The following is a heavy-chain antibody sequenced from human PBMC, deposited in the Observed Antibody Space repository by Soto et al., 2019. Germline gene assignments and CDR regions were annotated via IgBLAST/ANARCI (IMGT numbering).Heavy chain of an antibody. CDR2: ISGNGDTT. V-gene: IGHV3-23*01. CDR3: ANVFWGEAGPVDPLDY. J-gene: IGHJ4*02. Sequence: EVQLLESGGGLEQPGGSLRLSCGASGFAFITYGMSWVRQAPGKGLEWVSNISGNGDTTHYADSVKGRFTISRDNSKNTVYLQMNNLAVHDTAICYWANVFWGEAGPVDPLDYWGQGTLVTVSS. CDR1: GFAFITYG. D-gene: IGHD3-16*01.